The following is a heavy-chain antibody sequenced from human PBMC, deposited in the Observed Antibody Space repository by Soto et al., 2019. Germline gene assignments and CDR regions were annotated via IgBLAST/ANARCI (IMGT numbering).Heavy chain of an antibody. Sequence: GASVEVSCKASGGTFSSHAISWVRQAPGQGLEWMGGIIPIFGTANYAQKFQGRVTITADESTSTAYMELSSLRSEDTAVYYCAKTTVTTYYYYGMDVWGQGTTVTVSS. CDR2: IIPIFGTA. CDR1: GGTFSSHA. J-gene: IGHJ6*02. CDR3: AKTTVTTYYYYGMDV. V-gene: IGHV1-69*13. D-gene: IGHD4-4*01.